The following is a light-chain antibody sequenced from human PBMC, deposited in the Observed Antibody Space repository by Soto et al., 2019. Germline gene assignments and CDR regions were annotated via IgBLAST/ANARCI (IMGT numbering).Light chain of an antibody. Sequence: QSALTQPASVSGSPGQSVAISCTGTSSDVGAYNYVSWYQQHPGKAPKLLLSEVSNRPSGVSDRFSGSKSGNTASLTISGLQAEDEADYYCSSLTTSSTYVFGTGTK. V-gene: IGLV2-14*01. J-gene: IGLJ1*01. CDR1: SSDVGAYNY. CDR3: SSLTTSSTYV. CDR2: EVS.